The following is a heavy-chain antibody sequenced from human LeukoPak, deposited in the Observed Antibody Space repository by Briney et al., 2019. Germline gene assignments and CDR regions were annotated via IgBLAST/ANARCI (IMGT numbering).Heavy chain of an antibody. J-gene: IGHJ3*02. CDR1: GGSISSGGYY. V-gene: IGHV4-30-2*01. Sequence: SQTLSLTCTVSGGSISSGGYYWSWIRQPPGKGLEWIGYIYHSGSTYYNPSLKSRVTISVDRSKNQFSLKLSSVTAADTAVYYCARRRDFGIFLVKGYAFDIWGHGTMVTVSS. CDR3: ARRRDFGIFLVKGYAFDI. CDR2: IYHSGST. D-gene: IGHD3-9*01.